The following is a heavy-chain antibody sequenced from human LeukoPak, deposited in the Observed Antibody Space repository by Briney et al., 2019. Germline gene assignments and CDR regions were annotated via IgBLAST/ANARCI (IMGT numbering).Heavy chain of an antibody. CDR3: ARVKYEYQLQEDYFDY. CDR2: IIPIFGTA. J-gene: IGHJ4*02. CDR1: GGTFSSYA. D-gene: IGHD2-2*01. V-gene: IGHV1-69*13. Sequence: GASVKVSCKASGGTFSSYAISWVRQAPGQGLEWMGGIIPIFGTANYAQKFQGRVTITADESTSTAYMGLSSLRSEDTAVYYCARVKYEYQLQEDYFDYWGQGTLVTVSS.